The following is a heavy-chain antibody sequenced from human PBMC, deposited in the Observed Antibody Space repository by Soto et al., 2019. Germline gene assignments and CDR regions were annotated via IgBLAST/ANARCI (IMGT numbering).Heavy chain of an antibody. Sequence: QVTLKESGPVLVKPTETLTLTCTVSGFSLSNAKMGVSWIRQPPGKALEWLAHIFSNDEKSYSTSLKSRLTISKDTSQSQVVLTRANMDPVDTATYYCARLGRTGSYYEAYDAFDLWGQGTLVTVSS. CDR3: ARLGRTGSYYEAYDAFDL. J-gene: IGHJ3*01. CDR1: GFSLSNAKMG. CDR2: IFSNDEK. V-gene: IGHV2-26*01. D-gene: IGHD1-26*01.